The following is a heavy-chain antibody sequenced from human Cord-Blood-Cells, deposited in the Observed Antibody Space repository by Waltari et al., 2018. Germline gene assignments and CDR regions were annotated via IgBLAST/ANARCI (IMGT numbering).Heavy chain of an antibody. Sequence: EVQLVGSGGGLVQPGGSLKPSCAAPGFTFSSIWLSWVGQAPGKGREWVANIKQDGSEKYYVDSVKGRFTSSRDNAKNSLYLQMNSLRAEDTAVYYCARGAAARPNWGQGTLVTVSS. D-gene: IGHD6-6*01. CDR1: GFTFSSIW. CDR2: IKQDGSEK. J-gene: IGHJ4*02. CDR3: ARGAAARPN. V-gene: IGHV3-7*04.